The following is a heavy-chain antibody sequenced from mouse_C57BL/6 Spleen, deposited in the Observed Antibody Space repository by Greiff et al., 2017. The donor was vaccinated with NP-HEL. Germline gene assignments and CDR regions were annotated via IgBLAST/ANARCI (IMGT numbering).Heavy chain of an antibody. Sequence: VQPQQSGPELVKPGASVKIPCKASGYTFTDYNMDWVKQSHGKSLEWIGDINPNNGGTIYNQKFKGKATLTVDKSSSTAYMELRSLTSEDTAVYYCARDYGSRVWYFDVWGTGTTVTVSS. D-gene: IGHD1-1*01. CDR2: INPNNGGT. CDR1: GYTFTDYN. CDR3: ARDYGSRVWYFDV. J-gene: IGHJ1*03. V-gene: IGHV1-18*01.